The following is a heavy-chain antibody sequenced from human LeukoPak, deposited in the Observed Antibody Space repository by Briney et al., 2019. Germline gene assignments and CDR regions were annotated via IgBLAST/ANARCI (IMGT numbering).Heavy chain of an antibody. CDR2: IRSDGTNK. CDR3: AKDPSNASRTLDI. J-gene: IGHJ3*02. CDR1: GFIVSTNY. Sequence: GGSLRLSCAASGFIVSTNYMNWVRQAPGKGLEWVAFIRSDGTNKYYRDSVEGRFTVSRDNSKNTLFLQMNSLRPEDTAIYYCAKDPSNASRTLDIWGQGTLVTVSS. V-gene: IGHV3-30*02. D-gene: IGHD3-16*01.